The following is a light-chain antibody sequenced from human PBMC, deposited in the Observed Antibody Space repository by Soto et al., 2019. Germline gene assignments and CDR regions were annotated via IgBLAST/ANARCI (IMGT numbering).Light chain of an antibody. Sequence: VMTKPPATLSVSPGDRATLSCRASQNIDRHLHWYQQKPGQAPRLLIYGASARATGIPARFSGSGSGTEFTLTISSLQSEDFPLYFCLQSLMWYTFGQGSKVDIK. J-gene: IGKJ2*01. CDR1: QNIDRH. CDR2: GAS. V-gene: IGKV3-15*01. CDR3: LQSLMWYT.